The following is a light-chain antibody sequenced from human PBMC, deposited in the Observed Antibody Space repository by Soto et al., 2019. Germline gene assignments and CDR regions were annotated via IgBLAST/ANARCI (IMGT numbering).Light chain of an antibody. V-gene: IGKV1-27*01. CDR1: QGISHY. CDR3: QKYTNVPT. J-gene: IGKJ4*01. CDR2: AAS. Sequence: DIQMTQSPSSLSASVGDRVTITCRASQGISHYLAWYQQIPGKVPKLLISAASTLQSGVPSRFSGSGSGTDFTLTISSLQAEDVATYYCQKYTNVPTFGGGTKVEIK.